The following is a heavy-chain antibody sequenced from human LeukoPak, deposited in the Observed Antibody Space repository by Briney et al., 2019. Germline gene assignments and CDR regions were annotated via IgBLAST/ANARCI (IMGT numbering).Heavy chain of an antibody. Sequence: SQTLSLTYAISGDSVSIKSAAWNWVRQSPSRGLEWLGRTYYRSKWHNSYAEWGKSRITINPDTSKNQFSLHLNSVTPEDTAVYYCVRSAGPLDYWGQGTLVTVSS. CDR2: TYYRSKWHN. CDR1: GDSVSIKSAA. J-gene: IGHJ4*02. CDR3: VRSAGPLDY. D-gene: IGHD1-14*01. V-gene: IGHV6-1*01.